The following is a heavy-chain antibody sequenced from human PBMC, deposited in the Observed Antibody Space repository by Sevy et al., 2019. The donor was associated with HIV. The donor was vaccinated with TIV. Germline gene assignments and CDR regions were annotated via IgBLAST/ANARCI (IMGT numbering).Heavy chain of an antibody. Sequence: GGSLRLSCAASGFIFSNAWMTWVRQAPGKGLEWIGRIKSKTNGETTDYAAPLKGRFTISRDDSKNTLFLQMNSLKTEDTAVYYCVINNRYSSVSWGQGTLVTASS. J-gene: IGHJ5*01. CDR1: GFIFSNAW. V-gene: IGHV3-15*01. CDR3: VINNRYSSVS. D-gene: IGHD1-1*01. CDR2: IKSKTNGETT.